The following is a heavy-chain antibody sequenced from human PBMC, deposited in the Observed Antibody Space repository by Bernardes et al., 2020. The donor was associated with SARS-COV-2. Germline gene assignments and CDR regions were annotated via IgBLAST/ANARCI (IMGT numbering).Heavy chain of an antibody. CDR2: INHSGST. J-gene: IGHJ5*02. D-gene: IGHD6-13*01. V-gene: IGHV4-34*01. Sequence: LSLTCAVYGGSFSGYYWSWIRQPPGKGLEWIGEINHSGSTNYNPSLKSRVTISVDTSKNQFSLKLSSVTAADTAVYYCARCPIAAAGTNWFDPWGQGTLVTVSS. CDR3: ARCPIAAAGTNWFDP. CDR1: GGSFSGYY.